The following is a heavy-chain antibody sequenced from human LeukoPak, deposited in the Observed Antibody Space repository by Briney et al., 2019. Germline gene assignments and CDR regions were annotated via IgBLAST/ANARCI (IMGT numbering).Heavy chain of an antibody. D-gene: IGHD6-19*01. CDR3: TRDSGRFRLDY. V-gene: IGHV3-48*04. CDR1: GFTFSSYS. J-gene: IGHJ4*02. CDR2: ISSSGSTI. Sequence: GGSLRLSCAASGFTFSSYSMNWVRQAPGKGLEWVSSISSSGSTIYYADSVKGRFTISRDNAKNSLYLQMNSLRVEDTAVYYCTRDSGRFRLDYWGQGILVTVSS.